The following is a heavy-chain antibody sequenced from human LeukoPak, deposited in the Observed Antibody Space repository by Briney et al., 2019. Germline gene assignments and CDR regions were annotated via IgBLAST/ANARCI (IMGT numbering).Heavy chain of an antibody. CDR1: GFNFRDHW. CDR3: AGSFGDVKNF. V-gene: IGHV3-7*01. J-gene: IGHJ4*01. CDR2: IKPDGSEK. D-gene: IGHD3-10*01. Sequence: PGGSLRLSCAGSGFNFRDHWMSWLRQAPEKGPEWVAHIKPDGSEKYYVDSVKGRFIISRDDARNSLSLQMNGLRAEDTAVYYCAGSFGDVKNFWGQGTLVTVSS.